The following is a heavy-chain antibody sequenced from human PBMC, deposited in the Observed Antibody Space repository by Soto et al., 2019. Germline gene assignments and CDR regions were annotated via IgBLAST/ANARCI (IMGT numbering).Heavy chain of an antibody. V-gene: IGHV4-59*11. Sequence: PSETLSLTCTVSGDSIGSHFWSWIRQAPGKGPELVGYIYHTVNTNYNPALKSRVTISMDTSENQLSLQLSSVTAADTAVYYCARLQYTVVTALDIWGQGTMVT. D-gene: IGHD2-15*01. CDR2: IYHTVNT. CDR1: GDSIGSHF. CDR3: ARLQYTVVTALDI. J-gene: IGHJ3*02.